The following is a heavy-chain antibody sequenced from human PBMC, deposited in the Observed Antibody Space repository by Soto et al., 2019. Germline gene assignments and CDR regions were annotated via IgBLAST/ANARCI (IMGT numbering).Heavy chain of an antibody. CDR3: ASGHDAYKVRY. J-gene: IGHJ4*02. Sequence: QVQLQESGPGLVKPSQTLSLTCTVSGGSISSGGTGSYWTWIRQLPGKGLEWIGSIYYTGNTCYNPSLKRRPTISIDASENQFSLKLTSVTAADTAVYFCASGHDAYKVRYWGQGTLVTVSS. V-gene: IGHV4-31*03. CDR2: IYYTGNT. D-gene: IGHD1-1*01. CDR1: GGSISSGGTGSY.